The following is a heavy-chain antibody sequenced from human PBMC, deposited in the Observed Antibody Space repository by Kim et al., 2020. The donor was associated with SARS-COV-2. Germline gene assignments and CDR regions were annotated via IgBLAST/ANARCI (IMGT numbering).Heavy chain of an antibody. Sequence: GGSLRLSCAASGFTFRNSAMSWIRQAPGKGLEWVSGIISSGSGTYYADSVKGRLTISRDNSKNILYLQMNNLRAEDTAVYYCANHLHFTSVSFYWYLDLWGRGTTVAVSS. CDR2: IISSGSGT. CDR1: GFTFRNSA. V-gene: IGHV3-23*01. J-gene: IGHJ2*01. CDR3: ANHLHFTSVSFYWYLDL. D-gene: IGHD2-2*01.